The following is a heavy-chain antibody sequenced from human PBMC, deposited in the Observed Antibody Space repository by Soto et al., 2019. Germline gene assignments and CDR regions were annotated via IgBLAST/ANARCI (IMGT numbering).Heavy chain of an antibody. CDR3: ARENYGDFDY. CDR1: GVSISTDDYY. D-gene: IGHD4-17*01. Sequence: SETLSLTCTVSGVSISTDDYYWSWIRQSPGKGLEWIGYMYHSTRTYYNPSLKSRVIISDDTSKNQFSLKLNSVTAADTAVYYCARENYGDFDYWGQGILVTAPQ. V-gene: IGHV4-30-4*01. CDR2: MYHSTRT. J-gene: IGHJ4*02.